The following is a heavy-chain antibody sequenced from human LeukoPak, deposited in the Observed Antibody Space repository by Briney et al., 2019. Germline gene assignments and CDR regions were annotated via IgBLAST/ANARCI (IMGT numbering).Heavy chain of an antibody. CDR1: GVSLISTSYY. Sequence: PSETLSLTCSVSGVSLISTSYYWGWVRQPPGKGLECIGTIYYNENTYYNPSLKSRVTISVDASNYQFSLKLRSVTAADTAVYYCARVTAGRTRDFDSWGQGTLVTVSS. CDR3: ARVTAGRTRDFDS. J-gene: IGHJ4*02. CDR2: IYYNENT. V-gene: IGHV4-39*07. D-gene: IGHD1-20*01.